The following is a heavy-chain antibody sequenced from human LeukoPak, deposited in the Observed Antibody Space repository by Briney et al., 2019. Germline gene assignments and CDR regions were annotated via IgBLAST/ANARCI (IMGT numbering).Heavy chain of an antibody. CDR2: INHSGST. CDR3: ARGRGITGTTWNC. J-gene: IGHJ4*02. V-gene: IGHV4-34*01. Sequence: SETLSLTCAVYGGSFSGYYWSWIRQPPGKGLERIGEINHSGSTNYNPSLKSRVIISVDTSKNQFSLKLSSVTAADTAVYYCARGRGITGTTWNCWGQGTLVTVSS. D-gene: IGHD1-20*01. CDR1: GGSFSGYY.